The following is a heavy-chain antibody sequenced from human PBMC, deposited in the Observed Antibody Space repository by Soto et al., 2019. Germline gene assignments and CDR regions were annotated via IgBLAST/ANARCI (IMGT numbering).Heavy chain of an antibody. CDR2: INPNSGGT. CDR1: GYTFTGYY. J-gene: IGHJ3*02. CDR3: AREGRYYDSSGKTPSDAFDI. D-gene: IGHD3-22*01. V-gene: IGHV1-2*02. Sequence: VASVKVSCKASGYTFTGYYMHWVRQAPGQGLEWMGWINPNSGGTNYAQKFQGRVTMTRDTSISTAYMELSRLRSDDTAVYYCAREGRYYDSSGKTPSDAFDIWGQGAMVTVSS.